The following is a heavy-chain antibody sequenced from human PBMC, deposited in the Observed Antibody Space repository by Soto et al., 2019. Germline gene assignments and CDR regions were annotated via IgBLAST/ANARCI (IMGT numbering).Heavy chain of an antibody. CDR2: ISAYNGNT. V-gene: IGHV1-18*01. CDR1: GYTFTNFG. D-gene: IGHD2-15*01. CDR3: ARGVGCRGGSCYSRTSLVP. Sequence: GASVKVTCKASGYTFTNFGISWVRQAPGQGLEWMGWISAYNGNTNYAQNFQGRVTMTTDTSTSTAYMELRSLRSDDTAVYYCARGVGCRGGSCYSRTSLVPWGQRTLVTV. J-gene: IGHJ5*02.